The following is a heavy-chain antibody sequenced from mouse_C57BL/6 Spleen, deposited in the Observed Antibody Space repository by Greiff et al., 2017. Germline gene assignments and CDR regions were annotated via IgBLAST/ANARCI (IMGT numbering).Heavy chain of an antibody. D-gene: IGHD2-5*01. CDR3: ARGSNPFAY. Sequence: QVQLQQSGAELVRPGTSVKVSCKASGYAFTNYLIEWVKQRPGQGLEWIGVINPGSGGTNYNEKVKGKATLTADKSSSTAYMQLSSLTSEDSAVYFCARGSNPFAYWGQGTLVTVSA. CDR2: INPGSGGT. V-gene: IGHV1-54*01. J-gene: IGHJ3*01. CDR1: GYAFTNYL.